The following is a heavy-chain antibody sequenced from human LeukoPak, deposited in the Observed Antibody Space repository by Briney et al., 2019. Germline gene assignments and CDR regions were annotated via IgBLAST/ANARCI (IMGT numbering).Heavy chain of an antibody. D-gene: IGHD3-10*01. J-gene: IGHJ4*01. V-gene: IGHV3-74*01. CDR2: LNPDGTDT. Sequence: GGSLRLSCAASGFTFSNYWVHWVRQVPGKGLVWVSHLNPDGTDTYYADSVRGRFTVSRDNARNTLYLQMNSLRAEDTAVNYCVGAHVAAYWGQGTLVTVSS. CDR1: GFTFSNYW. CDR3: VGAHVAAY.